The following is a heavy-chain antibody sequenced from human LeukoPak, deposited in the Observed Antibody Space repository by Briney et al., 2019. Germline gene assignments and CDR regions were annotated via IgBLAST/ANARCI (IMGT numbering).Heavy chain of an antibody. CDR1: GYSFTSYW. D-gene: IGHD5-18*01. J-gene: IGHJ6*02. V-gene: IGHV5-51*01. CDR2: IYPGDSDT. Sequence: GESLKISCKGSGYSFTSYWIGWVRQMPGKGLECMGIIYPGDSDTRYSPSFQGQVTISADKSISTAYLQWSSLKASDTAIYYCARHSQRGCIYGSNYVWGQGTTVTVSS. CDR3: ARHSQRGCIYGSNYV.